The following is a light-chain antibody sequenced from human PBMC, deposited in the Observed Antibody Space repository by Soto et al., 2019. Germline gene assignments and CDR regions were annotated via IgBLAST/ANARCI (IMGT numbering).Light chain of an antibody. CDR2: GAS. V-gene: IGKV3-20*01. CDR1: QSVGSNY. CDR3: KQYRSPPLPT. J-gene: IGKJ4*01. Sequence: EIVLTQSPGTLFLSPGERATFSCRASQSVGSNYLAWYQQKPGQAPRLLIYGASSRATGIPDRFSGSGSGTDFTLTISRLEPEDFAVYYCKQYRSPPLPTFGGGTKLEIK.